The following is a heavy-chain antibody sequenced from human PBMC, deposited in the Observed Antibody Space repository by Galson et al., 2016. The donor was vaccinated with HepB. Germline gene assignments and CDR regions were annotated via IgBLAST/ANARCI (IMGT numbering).Heavy chain of an antibody. CDR1: GFSLTTSGVG. V-gene: IGHV2-5*02. Sequence: PALVKPTQTLTLTCTFSGFSLTTSGVGVGWIRQPPGKALEWLAPIYWDNDKRYSPSLRSRRTITKNTSKNQVVLTMANMDPVDTATFYCANRPEDRGGSPFDYWGQGTLVTVSS. D-gene: IGHD2-15*01. CDR2: IYWDNDK. J-gene: IGHJ4*02. CDR3: ANRPEDRGGSPFDY.